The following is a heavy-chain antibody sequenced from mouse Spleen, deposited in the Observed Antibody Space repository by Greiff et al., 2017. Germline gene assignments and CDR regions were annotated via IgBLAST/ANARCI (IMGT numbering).Heavy chain of an antibody. Sequence: EVQPPESGPGLVKPSQSLSLTCPVSCYSLTSGSYWNWIRPFPGNKLEWMGYISYDGSNNYNPSLKNRISITRDTSKNQFFLKLNSVTTEDTATYYCTRNYRYDVYFDYWGQGTTLTVSS. CDR3: TRNYRYDVYFDY. J-gene: IGHJ2*01. CDR1: CYSLTSGSY. CDR2: ISYDGSN. V-gene: IGHV3-6*01. D-gene: IGHD2-14*01.